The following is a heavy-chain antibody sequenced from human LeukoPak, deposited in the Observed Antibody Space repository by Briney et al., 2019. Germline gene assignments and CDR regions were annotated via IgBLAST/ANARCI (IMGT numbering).Heavy chain of an antibody. CDR2: ISGSGAST. V-gene: IGHV3-23*01. D-gene: IGHD1-26*01. Sequence: GGSLRLSCLTTGFTLSTNAMSWVRQAPGKGLEWISGISGSGASTYYADSVKGRFTISRDDSRNTLYLQMNSLRGDDTAVYYCAKDVGKWESLHFFDYWGQGTLVTVSS. CDR3: AKDVGKWESLHFFDY. J-gene: IGHJ4*02. CDR1: GFTLSTNA.